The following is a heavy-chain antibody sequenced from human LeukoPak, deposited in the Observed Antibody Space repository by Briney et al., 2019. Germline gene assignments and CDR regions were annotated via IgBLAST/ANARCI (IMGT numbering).Heavy chain of an antibody. CDR2: ISSGSSTM. V-gene: IGHV3-48*04. Sequence: GGSLRLSCSASGFTFSTCDMNWVRQAPGKGLEGVSYISSGSSTMYYGDCVNGRFTISRDNAKNSLYLQMNSMSAEDTSVYYCARRIIVEVSAGIPRYYYYYMDVWGKGTTVTVSS. D-gene: IGHD2-2*01. CDR1: GFTFSTCD. CDR3: ARRIIVEVSAGIPRYYYYYMDV. J-gene: IGHJ6*03.